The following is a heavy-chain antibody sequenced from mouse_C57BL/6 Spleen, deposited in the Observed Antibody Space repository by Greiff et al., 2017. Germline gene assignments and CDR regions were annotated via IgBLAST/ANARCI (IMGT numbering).Heavy chain of an antibody. CDR1: GFTFSDYG. CDR3: ARNSNYAMDY. J-gene: IGHJ4*01. CDR2: ISSGSSTI. D-gene: IGHD2-5*01. Sequence: EVKLMESGGGLVKPGGSLKLSCAASGFTFSDYGMHWVRQAPEKGLEWVAYISSGSSTIYYADTVKGRFTISRDNANNTLFLQMTSLRSEDTAMYYCARNSNYAMDYWGQGTSVTVSS. V-gene: IGHV5-17*01.